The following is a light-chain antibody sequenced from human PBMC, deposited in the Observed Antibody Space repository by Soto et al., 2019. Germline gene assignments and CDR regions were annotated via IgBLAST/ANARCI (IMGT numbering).Light chain of an antibody. CDR2: GAS. CDR1: QIVSYNY. J-gene: IGKJ1*01. CDR3: QQDAKAPLT. V-gene: IGKV3-20*01. Sequence: EIVLTHSPGTLSLSPGERATLSCRASQIVSYNYLAWYQQKPGQAPRLVVYGASSRATGVPDRFSASGSGTDFTLSISRLEPEDFAVYYCQQDAKAPLTFGQGTKVEMK.